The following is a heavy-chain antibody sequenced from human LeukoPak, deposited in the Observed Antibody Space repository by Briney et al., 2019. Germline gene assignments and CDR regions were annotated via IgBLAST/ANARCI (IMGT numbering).Heavy chain of an antibody. CDR1: GGSFSGYY. V-gene: IGHV4-34*01. CDR2: INRSGST. D-gene: IGHD3-3*01. J-gene: IGHJ3*02. CDR3: AREQSNYDFWSGPTPPYAFDI. Sequence: SETLSLTCAVYGGSFSGYYWSWIRQPPGKGLEWIGEINRSGSTNYNPSLKSRVTISVDTSKNQFSLKLSSVTAADTAVYYCAREQSNYDFWSGPTPPYAFDIWGQGTMVTVSS.